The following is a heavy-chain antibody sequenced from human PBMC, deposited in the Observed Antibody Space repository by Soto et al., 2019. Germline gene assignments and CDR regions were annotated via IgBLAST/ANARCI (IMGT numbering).Heavy chain of an antibody. D-gene: IGHD5-18*01. CDR1: GYTFTSYA. J-gene: IGHJ5*02. V-gene: IGHV1-3*01. Sequence: ASVKVSCKASGYTFTSYAMHWARQAPGQRLEWMGWINAGNGNTKYSQKFQGRVTITRDTSASTAYMELSSLRSEDTAVYYCARDSGYSYGYPINWFDPWGQGTLVTVSS. CDR3: ARDSGYSYGYPINWFDP. CDR2: INAGNGNT.